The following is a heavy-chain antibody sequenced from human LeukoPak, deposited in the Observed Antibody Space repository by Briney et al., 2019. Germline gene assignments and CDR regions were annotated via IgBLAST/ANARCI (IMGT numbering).Heavy chain of an antibody. CDR2: IKSKTDGGTT. J-gene: IGHJ4*02. CDR1: GFPFGIAW. D-gene: IGHD1-1*01. Sequence: PGGCLRLSCAVFGPGFPFGIAWMSWVRQAPGKGLEWVGRIKSKTDGGTTDYAAPVKGRFTISRDDSKNTLYLQINSLKTEDTAVYYCTTQSGAWNFDYWGQGTLVTVSS. V-gene: IGHV3-15*01. CDR3: TTQSGAWNFDY.